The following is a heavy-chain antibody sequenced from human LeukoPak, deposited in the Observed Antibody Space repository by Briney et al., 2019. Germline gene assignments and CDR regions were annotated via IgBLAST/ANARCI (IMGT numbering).Heavy chain of an antibody. J-gene: IGHJ3*02. CDR3: AREIYYYDSSGYYYAFDI. Sequence: GGSLRLSCAASGFTFSGYWMSWVRQAPGKGLEWVANIKQDGSEKYYVDSVKGRFTGSRDNAKNSLYLQMNSLRAEDTAVYYCAREIYYYDSSGYYYAFDIWGQGTMVTVSS. CDR2: IKQDGSEK. D-gene: IGHD3-22*01. V-gene: IGHV3-7*01. CDR1: GFTFSGYW.